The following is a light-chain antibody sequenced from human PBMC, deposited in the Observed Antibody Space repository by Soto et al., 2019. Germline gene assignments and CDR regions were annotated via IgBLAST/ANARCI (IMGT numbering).Light chain of an antibody. J-gene: IGLJ2*01. CDR1: SSDVGGYNY. Sequence: QSVLTQPASVSGSPGQSITISCTGTSSDVGGYNYVSWYQQHPGKAPKVMIYEVSKRPSGVSNRFSGSKSGNTASLTISGLQAEDEADYYCSSYSSTTTYILFGGGTQLTVL. V-gene: IGLV2-14*01. CDR2: EVS. CDR3: SSYSSTTTYIL.